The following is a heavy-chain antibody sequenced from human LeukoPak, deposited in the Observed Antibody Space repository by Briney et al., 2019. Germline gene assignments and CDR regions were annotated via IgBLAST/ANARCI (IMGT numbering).Heavy chain of an antibody. CDR1: GGSLSGYY. CDR2: INHSGST. V-gene: IGHV4-34*01. Sequence: SETLSLTCAVYGGSLSGYYWSWIRQPPGKGLEWNGEINHSGSTNYDPSLKSRVTISVDTSKNQFSLKLSSVTAADTAVYYCARALTLPYYYGSGSYSGYMDVWGKGTTVTVSS. D-gene: IGHD3-10*01. J-gene: IGHJ6*03. CDR3: ARALTLPYYYGSGSYSGYMDV.